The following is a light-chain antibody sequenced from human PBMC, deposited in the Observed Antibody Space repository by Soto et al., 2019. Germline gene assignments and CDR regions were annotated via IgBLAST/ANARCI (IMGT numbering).Light chain of an antibody. CDR1: SSDVGGYNY. Sequence: QSALTQPASVSGSPGQSITISCTGTSSDVGGYNYVSWYQQHPGKAPKLMIYDVSNRPSGVSNRFSGSKSGNTASLTISGLQAEAEADYYCSSYTTSSSYVFATGTKLTVL. V-gene: IGLV2-14*01. CDR2: DVS. CDR3: SSYTTSSSYV. J-gene: IGLJ1*01.